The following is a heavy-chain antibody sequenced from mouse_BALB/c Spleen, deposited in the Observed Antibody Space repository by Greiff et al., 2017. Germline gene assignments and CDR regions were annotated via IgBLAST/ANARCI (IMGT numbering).Heavy chain of an antibody. CDR2: IYPGNVNT. V-gene: IGHV1S56*01. D-gene: IGHD2-3*01. Sequence: VQLQQSGPELVKPGASVRISCKASGYTFTSYYIHWVKQRPGQGLEWIGWIYPGNVNTKYNEKFKGKATLTADKSSSTAYMQLSSLTSEDSAVYFCARWIRDGLDYWGQGTTLTVSS. CDR3: ARWIRDGLDY. J-gene: IGHJ2*01. CDR1: GYTFTSYY.